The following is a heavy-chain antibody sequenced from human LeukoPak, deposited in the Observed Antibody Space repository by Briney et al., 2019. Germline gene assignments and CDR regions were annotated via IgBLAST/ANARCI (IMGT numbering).Heavy chain of an antibody. CDR2: ISYDGSNK. J-gene: IGHJ6*02. CDR1: GFTFSSYA. CDR3: ARSRGIAAAGNHYYYYGMDV. Sequence: GRSLRLSCAASGFTFSSYAMHWVRQAPGKGLEWVAVISYDGSNKYYADSVKGRFTFSRDNSKNTLYLQMNSLRAEDTAVYYCARSRGIAAAGNHYYYYGMDVWGQGTTVTVSS. V-gene: IGHV3-30*04. D-gene: IGHD6-13*01.